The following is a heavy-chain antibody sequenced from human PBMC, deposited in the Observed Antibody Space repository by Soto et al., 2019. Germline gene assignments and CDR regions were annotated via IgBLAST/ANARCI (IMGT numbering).Heavy chain of an antibody. V-gene: IGHV5-51*01. CDR3: VATYGDYLDY. CDR1: GYKFTTYW. CDR2: IYPDDSDS. Sequence: KSLKISCKGSGYKFTTYWIGWVRQMPGKGLEWMAIIYPDDSDSRYSPSFQGQVTISADKSISTAYLQWSSLKASDTAIYYCVATYGDYLDYWGQGTLVTVSS. J-gene: IGHJ4*02. D-gene: IGHD4-17*01.